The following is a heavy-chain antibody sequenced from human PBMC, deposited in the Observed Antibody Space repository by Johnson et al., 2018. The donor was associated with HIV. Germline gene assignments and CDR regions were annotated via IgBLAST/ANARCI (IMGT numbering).Heavy chain of an antibody. CDR3: AKGEPYYYDIGDAFDI. CDR2: IWYDGSNH. Sequence: QVQLVESGGGVVQPGRSLRLSCAASGFTFSSYGMHWVRQAPGKVLEWVAVIWYDGSNHYYAASVHGGFTISRDNSKNTLYLQMNSLRAEDTAVYYCAKGEPYYYDIGDAFDIWGQGTMVTVSS. D-gene: IGHD3-22*01. V-gene: IGHV3-33*06. CDR1: GFTFSSYG. J-gene: IGHJ3*02.